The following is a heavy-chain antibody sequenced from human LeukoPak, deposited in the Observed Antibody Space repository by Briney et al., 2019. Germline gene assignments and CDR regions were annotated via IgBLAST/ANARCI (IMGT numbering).Heavy chain of an antibody. CDR3: ARDPSGSGSYSRINFEY. CDR2: IYYSGST. CDR1: GGSISSGSYY. D-gene: IGHD3-10*01. J-gene: IGHJ4*02. V-gene: IGHV4-39*07. Sequence: SETLSLTCTVSGGSISSGSYYWGWIRQPPGKGLEWIGSIYYSGSTYYNPSLKSRVTISVDTSKNQFSLKLSSVTAADTAVYYCARDPSGSGSYSRINFEYWGQGTLVTVSS.